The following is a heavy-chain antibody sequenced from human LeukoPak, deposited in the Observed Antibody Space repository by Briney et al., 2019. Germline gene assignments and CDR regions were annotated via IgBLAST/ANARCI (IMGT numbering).Heavy chain of an antibody. CDR3: ARFTFNYYDSSGLYFDY. J-gene: IGHJ4*02. D-gene: IGHD3-22*01. CDR1: GFTFSSYW. Sequence: GGSLRLSCAGSGFTFSSYWMSWVRQAPGKGLEWVANIKQDGSEKYYVDSVKGRFTISRDNAKNSLYLQMNSLRAEDTAVYYCARFTFNYYDSSGLYFDYWGQGTLVTVSS. CDR2: IKQDGSEK. V-gene: IGHV3-7*01.